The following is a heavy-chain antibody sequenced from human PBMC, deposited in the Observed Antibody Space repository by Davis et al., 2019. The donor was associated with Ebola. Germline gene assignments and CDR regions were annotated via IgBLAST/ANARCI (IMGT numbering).Heavy chain of an antibody. CDR1: GFTFSSYE. CDR3: ARDENSGYPYYYYYGMDV. Sequence: GESLKISCAASGFTFSSYEMNWVRQAPGKGLEWVSYISSSGSTIYYADSVKGRFTISRDNAKNSLYLQMNSLRAEDTAVYYCARDENSGYPYYYYYGMDVWGQGTTVTVSS. V-gene: IGHV3-48*03. CDR2: ISSSGSTI. D-gene: IGHD5-12*01. J-gene: IGHJ6*02.